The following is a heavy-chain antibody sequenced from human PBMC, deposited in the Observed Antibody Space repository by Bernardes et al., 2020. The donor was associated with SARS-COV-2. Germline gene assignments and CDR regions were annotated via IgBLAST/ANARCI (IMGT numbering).Heavy chain of an antibody. J-gene: IGHJ6*02. D-gene: IGHD1-1*01. CDR2: MNPNSGNT. V-gene: IGHV1-8*01. Sequence: ASVKVSCKASGYTFTSYDINWVRQATGQGLEWMGWMNPNSGNTGYAQKFQGRVTMTRNTSISTAYMKLSSLRSEDTAVYYCARRNWNYYYYYGMDVWGQGTTVTVSS. CDR3: ARRNWNYYYYYGMDV. CDR1: GYTFTSYD.